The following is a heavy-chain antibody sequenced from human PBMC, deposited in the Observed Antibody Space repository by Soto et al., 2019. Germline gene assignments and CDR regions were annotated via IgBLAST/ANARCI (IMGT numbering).Heavy chain of an antibody. Sequence: ASVKVSCKASGYTLTSYDINWVRQATGQGLEWMGWMNPNSGNTGYAQKFQGRVTMTRNTSISTAYMELSSLRSEDTAVYYCARTAHCSGGSCPRGVPVDAFDIWGQGTMVTVSS. V-gene: IGHV1-8*01. CDR1: GYTLTSYD. D-gene: IGHD2-15*01. CDR3: ARTAHCSGGSCPRGVPVDAFDI. CDR2: MNPNSGNT. J-gene: IGHJ3*02.